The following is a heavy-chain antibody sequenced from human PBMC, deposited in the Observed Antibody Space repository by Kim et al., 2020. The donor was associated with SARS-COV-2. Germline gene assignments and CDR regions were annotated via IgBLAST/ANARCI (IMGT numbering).Heavy chain of an antibody. Sequence: ASVKVSCKASGYSFTSHVMHWVRQAPGQRPEWMGWINGGNGNTKYSQKLEGRVTITRDTSASTAYMELSSLRSEDTAVYYCARGESGTNIQGWGQGSQVTVSS. V-gene: IGHV1-3*01. D-gene: IGHD1-26*01. J-gene: IGHJ4*02. CDR1: GYSFTSHV. CDR2: INGGNGNT. CDR3: ARGESGTNIQG.